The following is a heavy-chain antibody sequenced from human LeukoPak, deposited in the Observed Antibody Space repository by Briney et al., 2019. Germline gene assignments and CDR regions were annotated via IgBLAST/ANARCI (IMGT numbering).Heavy chain of an antibody. D-gene: IGHD6-19*01. J-gene: IGHJ5*02. Sequence: GSLRLSCAASGFTFSSYAMSWVRQAPGKGLEWIWEINHGGSTNYNPSLKSRVTISVDTSKNKFCLRLSSVTAADTDVYYCARRKSILRGWYKSYWFDPWGQGTLVTVSS. CDR3: ARRKSILRGWYKSYWFDP. V-gene: IGHV4-34*01. CDR1: GFTFSSYA. CDR2: INHGGST.